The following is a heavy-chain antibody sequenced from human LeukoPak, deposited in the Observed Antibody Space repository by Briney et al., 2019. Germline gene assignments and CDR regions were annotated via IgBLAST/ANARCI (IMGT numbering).Heavy chain of an antibody. Sequence: ASVKVSCKASGYTFTGYYMHWVRQAPGQGLEWMGWINPNSGGTNYAQKFQGRVTMTRDTSISTAYMELSRLRSDDTAVYYCAREVERWALSGYVSRGEPKPDYWGQGTLVTVSS. D-gene: IGHD3-9*01. J-gene: IGHJ4*02. CDR1: GYTFTGYY. V-gene: IGHV1-2*02. CDR2: INPNSGGT. CDR3: AREVERWALSGYVSRGEPKPDY.